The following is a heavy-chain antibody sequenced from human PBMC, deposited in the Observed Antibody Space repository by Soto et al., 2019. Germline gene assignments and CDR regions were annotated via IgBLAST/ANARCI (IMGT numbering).Heavy chain of an antibody. CDR2: INAGGGST. D-gene: IGHD4-17*01. CDR1: GLTFSTYA. J-gene: IGHJ3*01. Sequence: GGSLRLSCAASGLTFSTYAMNWVCQAPGKGLVWVSAINAGGGSTYYTDSVNGRFTISRDNSINMLYLQMNSLRTEDTAVYYCAHPRGYGVFDAYDFWGQGAMVTVSS. CDR3: AHPRGYGVFDAYDF. V-gene: IGHV3-23*01.